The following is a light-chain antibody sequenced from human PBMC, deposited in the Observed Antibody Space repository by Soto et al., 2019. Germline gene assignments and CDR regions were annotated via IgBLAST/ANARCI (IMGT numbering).Light chain of an antibody. Sequence: DIQMTQSPSSLAASGGCIVIINFRTSQSISSHLNWYQQKPGKAPKLLIYAASTLQSGVPSRFSGSGSGTEFTLTISSLQPEDFATYYCQQLNSYPRTFGQGTKVDIK. CDR3: QQLNSYPRT. CDR1: QSISSH. CDR2: AAS. J-gene: IGKJ1*01. V-gene: IGKV1-9*01.